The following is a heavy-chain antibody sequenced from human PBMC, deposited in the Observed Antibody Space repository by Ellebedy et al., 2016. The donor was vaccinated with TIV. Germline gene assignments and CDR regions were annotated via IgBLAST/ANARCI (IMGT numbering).Heavy chain of an antibody. CDR3: ARWDYYGSQNNWFDP. CDR2: IYYSGST. CDR1: GGSISSSSYY. Sequence: SETLSLTXTVSGGSISSSSYYWGWIRQPPGKGLEWIGSIYYSGSTYYNPSLKSRVTISVDTSKNQFSLKLSSVTAADTAVYYCARWDYYGSQNNWFDPWGQGTLVTVSS. V-gene: IGHV4-39*07. J-gene: IGHJ5*02. D-gene: IGHD3-10*01.